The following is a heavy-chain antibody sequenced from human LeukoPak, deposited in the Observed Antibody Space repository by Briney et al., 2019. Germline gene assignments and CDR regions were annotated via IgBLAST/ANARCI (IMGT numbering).Heavy chain of an antibody. V-gene: IGHV5-51*01. J-gene: IGHJ4*02. CDR2: IYPGDSDT. D-gene: IGHD2-15*01. Sequence: GESLKISCKGSGYSFTSYWIGWVRQMPGKGLEWTGIIYPGDSDTRYSPSFQGQVTISADKSISTAYLQWSSLKASDTAMYYCAICSGGSCYSTPFDYWGQGTLVTVSS. CDR1: GYSFTSYW. CDR3: AICSGGSCYSTPFDY.